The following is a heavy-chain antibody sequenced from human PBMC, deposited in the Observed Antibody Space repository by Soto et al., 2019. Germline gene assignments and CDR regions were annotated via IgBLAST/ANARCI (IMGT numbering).Heavy chain of an antibody. CDR1: GGSISSYY. CDR3: ARWVRYCTNGVCYTTDNWFDP. CDR2: IYYSGST. D-gene: IGHD2-8*01. Sequence: QVQLQESGPGLVKPSETLSLTCTVSGGSISSYYWSWIRQPPGKGLEWIGYIYYSGSTNYNPSLTSRVTISVDTSKNQFSLKLSSVTAADTAVYYCARWVRYCTNGVCYTTDNWFDPWGQGTLVTVSS. J-gene: IGHJ5*02. V-gene: IGHV4-59*01.